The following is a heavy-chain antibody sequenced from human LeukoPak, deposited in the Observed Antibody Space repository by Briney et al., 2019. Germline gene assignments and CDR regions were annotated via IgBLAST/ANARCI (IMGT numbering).Heavy chain of an antibody. V-gene: IGHV4-59*08. CDR2: IYYSGST. CDR1: GGSISSYY. D-gene: IGHD3-22*01. CDR3: ARLLDDSSGYTAFDI. J-gene: IGHJ3*02. Sequence: SETLSLTCTVSGGSISSYYWSWIRQPPGKGLEWIGYIYYSGSTNHNPSLKSRVTISVDTSKNQFSLKLSSVTAADTAVYYCARLLDDSSGYTAFDIWGQGTMVTVSS.